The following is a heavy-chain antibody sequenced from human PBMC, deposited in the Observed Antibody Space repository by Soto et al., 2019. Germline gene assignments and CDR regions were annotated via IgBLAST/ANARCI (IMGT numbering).Heavy chain of an antibody. D-gene: IGHD6-13*01. CDR3: AREGGIAAVNGMDV. Sequence: ASLKVSCKASGCTFTGYYMHWVRQAPGQGLEWMGWINPNSGGTNYAQKFQGRVTMTRDTSISTAYMELSRLRSDDTAVYYCAREGGIAAVNGMDVWGQGTTVTVSS. J-gene: IGHJ6*02. V-gene: IGHV1-2*02. CDR2: INPNSGGT. CDR1: GCTFTGYY.